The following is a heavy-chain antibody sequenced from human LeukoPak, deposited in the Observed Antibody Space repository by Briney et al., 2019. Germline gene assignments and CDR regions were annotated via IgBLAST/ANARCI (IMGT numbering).Heavy chain of an antibody. CDR2: SGGSAYNS. J-gene: IGHJ4*02. CDR1: GFTFSSYG. V-gene: IGHV3-23*01. D-gene: IGHD1-26*01. CDR3: AKHSGSYFIYYIDS. Sequence: GGSLRLSCAASGFTFSSYGLNWVRQAPGKGLDRVSSSGGSAYNSYYAGCVTVRVAISRDHSANTLYLQTANVRAEDTALYYCAKHSGSYFIYYIDSGGQGTLVTVSA.